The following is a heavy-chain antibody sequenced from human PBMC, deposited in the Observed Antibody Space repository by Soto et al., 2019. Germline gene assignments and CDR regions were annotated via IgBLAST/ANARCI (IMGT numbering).Heavy chain of an antibody. J-gene: IGHJ4*02. D-gene: IGHD1-26*01. CDR2: ISHDGSQK. CDR3: AKGNSGSPYGAFDY. CDR1: GFTFSSYW. Sequence: GGSLRLSCAASGFTFSSYWMSWVRQAPGKGLEWVAVISHDGSQKYYADSVKGRFTISRDTSKNALFLQMNSLRAEDTAVYYCAKGNSGSPYGAFDYWGQGTQVTVSS. V-gene: IGHV3-30*18.